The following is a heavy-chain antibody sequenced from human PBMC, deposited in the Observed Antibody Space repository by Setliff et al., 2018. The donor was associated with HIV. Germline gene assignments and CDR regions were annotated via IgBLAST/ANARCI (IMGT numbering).Heavy chain of an antibody. J-gene: IGHJ4*02. V-gene: IGHV4-39*07. CDR1: AGSIRSSTYY. D-gene: IGHD4-17*01. Sequence: SETLSLTCTVSAGSIRSSTYYWAWIRQPPGKGLEWIGTIYYSGSTYYNPSLKSRVAISVDTSKNQFSLKLSSVTVADTAVYYCARGQYGDELFDYWGQGTLVTVSS. CDR3: ARGQYGDELFDY. CDR2: IYYSGST.